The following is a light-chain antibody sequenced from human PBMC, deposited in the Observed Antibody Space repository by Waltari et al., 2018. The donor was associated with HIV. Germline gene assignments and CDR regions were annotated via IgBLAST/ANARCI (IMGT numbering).Light chain of an antibody. CDR2: RNN. CDR3: VAWDDSLSGPV. J-gene: IGLJ3*02. CDR1: SSNIGSND. Sequence: QSVLTQSPSASGTPGQRVTISCSGSSSNIGSNDVHWYQPLPGTAPKLLIYRNNQRPSGVPDRFSGSKSGTSVSLAISGLRSEDEADYYCVAWDDSLSGPVFGGGTKLTVL. V-gene: IGLV1-47*01.